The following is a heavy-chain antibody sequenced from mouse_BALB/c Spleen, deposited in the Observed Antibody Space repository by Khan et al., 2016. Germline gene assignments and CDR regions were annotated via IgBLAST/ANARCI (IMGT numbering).Heavy chain of an antibody. D-gene: IGHD2-13*01. J-gene: IGHJ4*01. CDR3: AKHMGTYYAMDY. CDR2: IWGGGST. CDR1: GFSLTDYG. Sequence: QMQLEESGPGLVAPSQSLSITCTVSGFSLTDYGVSWIRQPPGKGLEWLGVIWGGGSTYYISALKSRLSISKDISKSQVFLKMNSLQTDDTAMYYCAKHMGTYYAMDYWGQGTSVTVSS. V-gene: IGHV2-6-5*01.